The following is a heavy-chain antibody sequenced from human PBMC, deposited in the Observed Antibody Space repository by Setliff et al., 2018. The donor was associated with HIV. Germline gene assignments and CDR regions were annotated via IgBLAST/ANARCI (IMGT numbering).Heavy chain of an antibody. Sequence: GASVKVSCTASGDTFSNSAINWVRQAPGHGLEWMGKIIPLLDRTHYVQKFQGRVTFSADESTTTAYMELRSLKYEDAAVYYCARGGGSNGYFFDSWGQGTLVTVSS. CDR2: IIPLLDRT. CDR3: ARGGGSNGYFFDS. J-gene: IGHJ4*02. V-gene: IGHV1-69*11. D-gene: IGHD3-22*01. CDR1: GDTFSNSA.